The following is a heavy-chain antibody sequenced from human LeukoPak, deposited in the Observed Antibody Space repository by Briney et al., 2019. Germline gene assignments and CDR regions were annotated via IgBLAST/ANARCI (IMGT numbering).Heavy chain of an antibody. Sequence: GASVKVSCKASGYTFTDYYMHWVEQAPGKGLEWMGRVDPEDGETIYAEKFQGRVTITADTSTDTAYMELSSLRSEDTAVYYCASGRQQLAHYGMDVWGQGTTATVSS. CDR3: ASGRQQLAHYGMDV. CDR1: GYTFTDYY. V-gene: IGHV1-69-2*01. D-gene: IGHD6-13*01. CDR2: VDPEDGET. J-gene: IGHJ6*02.